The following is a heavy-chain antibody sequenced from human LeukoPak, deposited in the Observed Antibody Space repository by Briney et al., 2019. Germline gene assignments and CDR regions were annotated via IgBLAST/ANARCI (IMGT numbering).Heavy chain of an antibody. D-gene: IGHD2-2*02. CDR1: GFAFSRYW. CDR2: INSDGSIT. V-gene: IGHV3-74*01. Sequence: GGSLRLSCAAPGFAFSRYWMHWDRQAPGKGLVWVSDINSDGSITRYADSVKGRFTISRDNAKNTLYLQMNSLRAEDTAVYYCASRDYTSSKYWGQGTLVTVSS. CDR3: ASRDYTSSKY. J-gene: IGHJ4*02.